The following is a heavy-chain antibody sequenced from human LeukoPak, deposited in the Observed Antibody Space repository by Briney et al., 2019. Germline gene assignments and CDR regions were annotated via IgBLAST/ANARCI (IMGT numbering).Heavy chain of an antibody. D-gene: IGHD6-19*01. CDR2: IYHAGST. J-gene: IGHJ4*02. CDR1: GYSISSGYY. CDR3: ARGYNSGWYAY. V-gene: IGHV4-38-2*02. Sequence: KPSETLSLTCTVSGYSISSGYYWGWIRPSPGKGLEWIGSIYHAGSTFHNPSLKSRVTISVDTSKNQFSLKVNSVTAADTAVYYCARGYNSGWYAYWGQGTLVTVSS.